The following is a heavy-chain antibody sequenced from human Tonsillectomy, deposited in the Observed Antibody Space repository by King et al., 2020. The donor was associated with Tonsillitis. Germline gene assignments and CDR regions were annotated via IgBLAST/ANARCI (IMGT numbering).Heavy chain of an antibody. D-gene: IGHD3-9*01. CDR1: GFTFSSYG. CDR3: AKQVPTEMSRYFDWGLYYYYGMDV. V-gene: IGHV3-30*18. J-gene: IGHJ6*02. CDR2: ISYDGSNK. Sequence: HVQLVESGGGVVQPGRSLRLSCAASGFTFSSYGMHWVRQAPGKGLEWVAVISYDGSNKYYADSVKGRFTISRDNSKNTLYLQMNSLRAEDTAVYYCAKQVPTEMSRYFDWGLYYYYGMDVWGQGTTVTVSS.